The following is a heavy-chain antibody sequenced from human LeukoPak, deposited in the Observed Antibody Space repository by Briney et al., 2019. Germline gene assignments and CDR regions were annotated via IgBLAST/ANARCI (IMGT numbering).Heavy chain of an antibody. V-gene: IGHV1-2*02. CDR2: INPNNGGT. CDR3: ARSSDWINDY. Sequence: ASVKVSCKASGYTFTGYYIHWVRQAPGQGLEWMGWINPNNGGTNCAQKFQGRVTMTRDTSISTACMELSRLTSDDTAVYYCARSSDWINDYWGQGTLVTVSS. D-gene: IGHD1/OR15-1a*01. CDR1: GYTFTGYY. J-gene: IGHJ4*02.